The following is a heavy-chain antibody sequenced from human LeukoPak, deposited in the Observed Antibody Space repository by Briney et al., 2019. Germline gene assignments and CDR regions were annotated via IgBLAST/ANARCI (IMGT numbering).Heavy chain of an antibody. J-gene: IGHJ4*02. CDR3: ARQGITMVRDRFDY. CDR2: VYHSGST. V-gene: IGHV4-38-2*01. Sequence: KPSETLSLTCAVSGDSISSGYYWGWVRQPPGKGLEWIGNVYHSGSTYYNPSLKSRVTISVDTSKNQCSLKLSSVTAADKAVYYCARQGITMVRDRFDYWGQGTLVTVSS. CDR1: GDSISSGYY. D-gene: IGHD3-10*01.